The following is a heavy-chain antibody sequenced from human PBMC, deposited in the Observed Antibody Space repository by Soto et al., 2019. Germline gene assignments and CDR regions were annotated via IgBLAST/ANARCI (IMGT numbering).Heavy chain of an antibody. V-gene: IGHV4-59*01. CDR3: ARAHLYYYMDV. CDR2: IYYSGST. Sequence: LSLTCTVSGGAIGSYYWSWIRQPPGKGLEWIGYIYYSGSTNYNPSLKSRVTISVDTSKNQFSLKLSSVTAADTAVYYCARAHLYYYMDVWGKGTTVTVSS. J-gene: IGHJ6*03. CDR1: GGAIGSYY.